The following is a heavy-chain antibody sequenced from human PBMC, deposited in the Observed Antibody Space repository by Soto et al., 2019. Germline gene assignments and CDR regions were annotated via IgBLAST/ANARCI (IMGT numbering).Heavy chain of an antibody. CDR1: GFTFSSYG. V-gene: IGHV3-30*18. Sequence: GGSLRLSCAASGFTFSSYGMHWVRQAPGKGLEWVAVISYDGSNKYYADSVKGRFTISRDNSKNTLYLQMNSLRAEDTAVYYCAKDLDYLGYYYYGMDVWGQGTTVTVSS. CDR2: ISYDGSNK. CDR3: AKDLDYLGYYYYGMDV. D-gene: IGHD4-17*01. J-gene: IGHJ6*02.